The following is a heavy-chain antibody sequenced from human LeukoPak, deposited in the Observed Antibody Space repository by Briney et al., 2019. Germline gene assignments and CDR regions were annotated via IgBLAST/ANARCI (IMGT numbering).Heavy chain of an antibody. Sequence: SETLSLTCTVSGGSISSSSYFWGWLRQAPGKGLEWIGNIYYRGGTYYNPSLKSRVTMSVDTSKNQFSLKLSSVTAADTAVYYCARRDYSGSYFDYWGQGTLVTVSS. CDR1: GGSISSSSYF. J-gene: IGHJ4*02. CDR2: IYYRGGT. D-gene: IGHD1-26*01. V-gene: IGHV4-39*01. CDR3: ARRDYSGSYFDY.